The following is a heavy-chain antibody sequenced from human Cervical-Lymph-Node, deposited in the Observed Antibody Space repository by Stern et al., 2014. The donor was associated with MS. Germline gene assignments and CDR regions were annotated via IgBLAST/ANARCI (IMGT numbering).Heavy chain of an antibody. Sequence: EVQLEESGGGLVQPGGSLRLSCAASGFTFSSYWMHWVRQAPGKGLVWVSRINSDGSSTSYAASVKGRFTISRDNAKNTLYLQMNSLRAEDTAVYYCARDPSYCGGDCYANWFDPWGQGTLVTVSS. CDR2: INSDGSST. CDR1: GFTFSSYW. CDR3: ARDPSYCGGDCYANWFDP. J-gene: IGHJ5*02. V-gene: IGHV3-74*01. D-gene: IGHD2-21*02.